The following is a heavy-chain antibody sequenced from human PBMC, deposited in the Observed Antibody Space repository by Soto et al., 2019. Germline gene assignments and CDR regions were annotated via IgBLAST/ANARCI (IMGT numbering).Heavy chain of an antibody. Sequence: GGSLRLSCAASGFTFSSYAMSWVRQAPGKGLEWVSAISGSGGSTYYADSVKGRFTISRDNSKNTLYLQMNSLRAEDTAVYYCAKGAVPAAMRGANWFDPWGQGTLVTVSS. D-gene: IGHD2-2*01. CDR1: GFTFSSYA. CDR2: ISGSGGST. J-gene: IGHJ5*02. CDR3: AKGAVPAAMRGANWFDP. V-gene: IGHV3-23*01.